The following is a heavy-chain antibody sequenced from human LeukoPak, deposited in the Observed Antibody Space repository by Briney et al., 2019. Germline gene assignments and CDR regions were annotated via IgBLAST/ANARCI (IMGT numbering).Heavy chain of an antibody. CDR1: GFSVINKY. V-gene: IGHV3-53*01. CDR2: IYIGDRA. D-gene: IGHD6-6*01. Sequence: GGSLRLSCAASGFSVINKYVTWVRQAPGKGLEWVSVIYIGDRADYSDSVKGRFTISRDNAKNSLYLQMNSLRAEDTAVYYCARLDDSSSPRFDYWGQGTLVPVSS. CDR3: ARLDDSSSPRFDY. J-gene: IGHJ4*02.